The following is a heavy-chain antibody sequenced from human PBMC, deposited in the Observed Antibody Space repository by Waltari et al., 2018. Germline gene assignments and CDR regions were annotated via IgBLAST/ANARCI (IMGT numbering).Heavy chain of an antibody. D-gene: IGHD4-4*01. Sequence: QVQLQQWGAGLLKPSETLSLPCAVYGGSFSGYYWSWIRQPPGKGLEWIGEINHSGSTNYNPSRKSRVTISVDTSKNQFSLKLSAVTAADTAVYYCARNRFGSNPQGGSMDVWGQGTTVTVSS. CDR1: GGSFSGYY. V-gene: IGHV4-34*01. J-gene: IGHJ6*02. CDR3: ARNRFGSNPQGGSMDV. CDR2: INHSGST.